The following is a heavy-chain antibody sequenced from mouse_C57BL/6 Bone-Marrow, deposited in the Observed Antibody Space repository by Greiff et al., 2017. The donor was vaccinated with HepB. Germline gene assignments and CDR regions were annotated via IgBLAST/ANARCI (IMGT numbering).Heavy chain of an antibody. CDR2: IYPGDGDT. CDR3: ARWLRGSCAY. J-gene: IGHJ3*01. CDR1: GYAFSSSW. V-gene: IGHV1-82*01. Sequence: VQLQQSGPELVKPGASVKISCKASGYAFSSSWMNWVKQRPGKGLEWIGRIYPGDGDTNYNGKFKGKATLTADKSSSTAYMQHSSLTSEDSAVSFCARWLRGSCAYWGRGTRVTVSA. D-gene: IGHD1-1*01.